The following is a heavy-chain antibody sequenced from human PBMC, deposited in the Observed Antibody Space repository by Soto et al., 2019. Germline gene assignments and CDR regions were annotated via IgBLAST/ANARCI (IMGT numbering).Heavy chain of an antibody. Sequence: ASVKVSCKTSGYTLTFYAMQWVRQAPGQRLEWMGRINPSGDSTRYAQKFQDRVTMTRDTSASTVYMELSSLRSEDTAVYYCARVIENWFDPWGQGTLVTVSS. CDR1: GYTLTFYA. J-gene: IGHJ5*02. D-gene: IGHD1-26*01. V-gene: IGHV1-46*01. CDR3: ARVIENWFDP. CDR2: INPSGDST.